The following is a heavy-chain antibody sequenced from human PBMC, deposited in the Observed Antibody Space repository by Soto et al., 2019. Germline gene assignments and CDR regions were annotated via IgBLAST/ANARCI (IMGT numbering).Heavy chain of an antibody. CDR2: ISANSGST. J-gene: IGHJ4*02. Sequence: ASVKVSCKASGYTFTSYGISWVRQAPGQGLEWMGWISANSGSTNYAQKFQGWVTMTRDTSISTAYMELSRLRSDDTAVYYCARDSSWFGELSEAPEGPEYYFDYWGQGTLVTVSS. CDR3: ARDSSWFGELSEAPEGPEYYFDY. D-gene: IGHD3-10*01. V-gene: IGHV1-2*04. CDR1: GYTFTSYG.